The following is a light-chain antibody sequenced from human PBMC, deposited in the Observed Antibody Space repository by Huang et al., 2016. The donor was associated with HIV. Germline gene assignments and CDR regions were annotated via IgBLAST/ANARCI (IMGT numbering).Light chain of an antibody. CDR1: QSLIHSNGNTY. CDR2: QVS. CDR3: MQGTHLFT. V-gene: IGKV2-30*02. Sequence: VVLTQSPLYLSVTLGQPASISCRSSQSLIHSNGNTYLNGFQQRPGQSPRRLISQVSRRDSGVPDRCSGSGSGTDFTLKISRVEAEDVGVYYCMQGTHLFTFGGGTRVDIK. J-gene: IGKJ4*01.